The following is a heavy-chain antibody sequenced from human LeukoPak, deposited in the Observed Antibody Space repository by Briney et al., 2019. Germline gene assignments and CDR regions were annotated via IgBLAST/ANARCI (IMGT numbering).Heavy chain of an antibody. V-gene: IGHV5-51*01. J-gene: IGHJ4*02. CDR1: GYSFTGYW. CDR3: ARLFGGGPKTTPFDY. Sequence: GESLKISCKGSGYSFTGYWIGWVRQMPGKGLGWMGIIYPGDSDTRYSPSFQGQVTISADKSISTAYLQWSSLKASDTAIYYCARLFGGGPKTTPFDYWGQGTLVTVSS. CDR2: IYPGDSDT. D-gene: IGHD2-15*01.